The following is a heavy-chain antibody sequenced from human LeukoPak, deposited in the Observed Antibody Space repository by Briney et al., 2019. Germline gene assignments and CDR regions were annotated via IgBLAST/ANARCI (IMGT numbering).Heavy chain of an antibody. D-gene: IGHD2-2*01. Sequence: ASVTVSCTASGYTFTVYYMHWVRQAPGQGLEWMGWINPNSGGTNYAQKFQGRVTMTRDTSISTAYMELSRLRSDDTAVYYCARAEYQLPNNWFDPWGQGTLVTVSS. V-gene: IGHV1-2*02. CDR2: INPNSGGT. CDR3: ARAEYQLPNNWFDP. J-gene: IGHJ5*02. CDR1: GYTFTVYY.